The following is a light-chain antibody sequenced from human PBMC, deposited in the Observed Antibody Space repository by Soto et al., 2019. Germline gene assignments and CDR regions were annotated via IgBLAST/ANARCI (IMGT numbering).Light chain of an antibody. CDR2: KVS. CDR3: MQGTHWPPYT. J-gene: IGKJ2*01. V-gene: IGKV2-30*01. Sequence: DVVMTQSPLSLPVTLGQPASISCRSSQSLAYSDGNTYLNWFQQRPGQSPRRLIYKVSNRDSGVPDRFSGGWSGTDFTLKISRVEAEDVGVYYCMQGTHWPPYTFGQGTKLEIK. CDR1: QSLAYSDGNTY.